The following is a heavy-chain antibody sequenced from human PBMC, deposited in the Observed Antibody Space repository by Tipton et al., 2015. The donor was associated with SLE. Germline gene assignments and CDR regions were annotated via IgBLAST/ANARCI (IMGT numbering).Heavy chain of an antibody. Sequence: QSGAEVKKPGASVKVSCKASGYTFTSYGISWVRQAPGQGLEWMGWISAYNGNTNYAQKLQGRVTMTTDTSTSTAYMELRSLRSDDTAVYYCARARPNMSTFGGEENYWGQGTLVTVSS. CDR2: ISAYNGNT. D-gene: IGHD3-16*01. V-gene: IGHV1-18*04. CDR1: GYTFTSYG. CDR3: ARARPNMSTFGGEENY. J-gene: IGHJ4*02.